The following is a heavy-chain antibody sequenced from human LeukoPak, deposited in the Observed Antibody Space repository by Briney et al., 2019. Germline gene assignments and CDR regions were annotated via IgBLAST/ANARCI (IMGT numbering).Heavy chain of an antibody. J-gene: IGHJ6*02. CDR1: GGSFSGYY. D-gene: IGHD1-26*01. CDR2: INHSGST. CDR3: ARDREAGMDV. Sequence: SQTLSLTCAVYGGSFSGYYWSWIRQPPGKGLEWIGEINHSGSTNYNPSLKSRVTISVDRSKNQFSLKLSSVTAADTAVYYCARDREAGMDVWGQGTTVTVSS. V-gene: IGHV4-34*01.